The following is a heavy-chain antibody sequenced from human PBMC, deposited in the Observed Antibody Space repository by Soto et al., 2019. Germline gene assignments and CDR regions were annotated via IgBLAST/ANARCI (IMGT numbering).Heavy chain of an antibody. Sequence: QVQLVESGGGLVKPGGSLRLSCVASGFSFSDYYMSWIRQAPGKGLEWVAYIRSSSSYTNYADSVRGRFTISRDNVKNSLNLQMNNLRAEDTAVYYCARDRKRYDSWGGYYNPYFYYCMDVWGQGTTVIVSS. D-gene: IGHD3-3*01. J-gene: IGHJ6*02. CDR1: GFSFSDYY. CDR3: ARDRKRYDSWGGYYNPYFYYCMDV. CDR2: IRSSSSYT. V-gene: IGHV3-11*06.